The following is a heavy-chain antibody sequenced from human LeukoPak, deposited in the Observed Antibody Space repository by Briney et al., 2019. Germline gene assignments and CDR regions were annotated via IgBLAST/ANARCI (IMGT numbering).Heavy chain of an antibody. CDR1: GGSISSYY. J-gene: IGHJ4*02. D-gene: IGHD2-15*01. CDR2: IYYSGST. CDR3: ARDGDELGYCSGGSCYALYYFDY. V-gene: IGHV4-59*12. Sequence: PSETLSLTCTVSGGSISSYYWSWLRQPPGKGLEWIGYIYYSGSTNYNPSLKSRVTISVDTSKNQFSLKLSSVTAADTAVYYCARDGDELGYCSGGSCYALYYFDYWGQGTLVTVSS.